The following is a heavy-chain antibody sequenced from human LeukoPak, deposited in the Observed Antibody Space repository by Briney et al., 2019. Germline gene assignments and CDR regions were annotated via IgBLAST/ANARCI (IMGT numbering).Heavy chain of an antibody. CDR3: AEGYNPYYFDY. V-gene: IGHV4-59*01. CDR1: RCSISDYY. Sequence: PSETLSLTCSVSRCSISDYYWSWIRQPPGKGLEWIGYVSYSGGTNYNPSLKSRVTISVDTSKNQFSLKLSSVTAADTAVYYCAEGYNPYYFDYWGRGTLVTVSS. J-gene: IGHJ4*02. CDR2: VSYSGGT. D-gene: IGHD1-14*01.